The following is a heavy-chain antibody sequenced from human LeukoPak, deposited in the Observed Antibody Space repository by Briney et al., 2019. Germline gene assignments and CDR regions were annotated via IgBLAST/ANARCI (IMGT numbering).Heavy chain of an antibody. Sequence: GRSLRLSCAASGFTFSSYGMHWVRQAPGKGLEWVSSISGSGGGTYYADSVKGRFTISRDNSKNTLYLQMNSLRAEDTAVYYCAKDWDYYGSGSYSDYWGQGTLVTVSS. D-gene: IGHD3-10*01. CDR3: AKDWDYYGSGSYSDY. V-gene: IGHV3-23*01. CDR2: ISGSGGGT. J-gene: IGHJ4*02. CDR1: GFTFSSYG.